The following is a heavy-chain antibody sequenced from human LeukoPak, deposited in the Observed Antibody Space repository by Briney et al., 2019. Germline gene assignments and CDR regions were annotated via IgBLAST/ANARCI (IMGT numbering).Heavy chain of an antibody. CDR2: IKSKTDGGTT. D-gene: IGHD3-22*01. CDR1: GFTFSTYA. J-gene: IGHJ3*02. V-gene: IGHV3-15*01. CDR3: TTSLPKLLITMIAVWEDAFDI. Sequence: PGGSLRLSCVVSGFTFSTYAMSWVRQAPGKGLEWVGRIKSKTDGGTTDYAAPVKGRFTISRDDSKNTLYLQMNSLKTEDTAVYYCTTSLPKLLITMIAVWEDAFDIWGQGTMVTVSS.